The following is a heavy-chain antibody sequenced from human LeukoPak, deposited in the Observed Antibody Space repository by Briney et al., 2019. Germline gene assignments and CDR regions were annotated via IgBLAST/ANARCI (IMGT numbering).Heavy chain of an antibody. CDR3: ARAGWIITSGIDY. D-gene: IGHD3-10*01. CDR1: GYSISRGYY. Sequence: PSETLSLTCSVSGYSISRGYYWGWIRQPPGKGLEWIGTIYHIGSTYYTPSLVSRVTLSVDTSKNEFSLNLRSVTAADTAVYYCARAGWIITSGIDYWGQGALVTVSS. CDR2: IYHIGST. J-gene: IGHJ4*02. V-gene: IGHV4-38-2*02.